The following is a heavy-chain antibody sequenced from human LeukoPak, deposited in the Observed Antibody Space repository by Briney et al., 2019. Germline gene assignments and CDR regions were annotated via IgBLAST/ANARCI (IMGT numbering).Heavy chain of an antibody. CDR1: GYSFTSYW. V-gene: IGHV5-51*01. D-gene: IGHD4-17*01. CDR3: ATRTVTTNYYYGMDV. J-gene: IGHJ6*02. Sequence: NTGESLKISCKGSGYSFTSYWIGWVRQMPGKGLEWMGIIYPGDSDTRYSPSFQGQVTISADKSISTAYLQWSSLKASDTAIYYCATRTVTTNYYYGMDVWGQGTTVTVSS. CDR2: IYPGDSDT.